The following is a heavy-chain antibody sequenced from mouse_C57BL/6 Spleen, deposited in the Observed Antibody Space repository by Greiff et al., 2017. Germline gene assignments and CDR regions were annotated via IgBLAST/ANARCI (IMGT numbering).Heavy chain of an antibody. V-gene: IGHV2-9-1*01. CDR1: GFSLTSYA. J-gene: IGHJ1*03. CDR2: IWPGGGT. CDR3: ARMDYGSSYGWYVDV. D-gene: IGHD1-1*01. Sequence: VKLVESGPGLVAPSQSLSITCTVSGFSLTSYAISWVRQPPGKGLEWLGVIWPGGGTNDNYALKSRLSISKDNSKSQVFLKMNRLQTDDTARYDCARMDYGSSYGWYVDVWGTGTTVTVSS.